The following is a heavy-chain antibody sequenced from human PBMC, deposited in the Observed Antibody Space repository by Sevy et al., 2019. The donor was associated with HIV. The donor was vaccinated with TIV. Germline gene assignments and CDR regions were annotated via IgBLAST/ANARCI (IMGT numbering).Heavy chain of an antibody. CDR2: IYYSGST. CDR1: GGSISSYY. CDR3: ARAMVRGALDY. Sequence: SETLSLTCTVSGGSISSYYWSWIRQPPGKGLEWIGYIYYSGSTNSNPSLKSRVTISVDTSKNQFSLKLSSVTAADTAVYYCARAMVRGALDYWGQGTLVTVSS. D-gene: IGHD3-10*01. J-gene: IGHJ4*02. V-gene: IGHV4-59*01.